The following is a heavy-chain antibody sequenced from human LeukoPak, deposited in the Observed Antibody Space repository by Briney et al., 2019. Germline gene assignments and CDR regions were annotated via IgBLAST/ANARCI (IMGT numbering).Heavy chain of an antibody. D-gene: IGHD2-21*01. CDR2: IRNKANSYST. V-gene: IGHV3-72*01. CDR1: GFTFSDHY. Sequence: GGSLRLSCATSGFTFSDHYMDWVRQAPGKGLGWVARIRNKANSYSTEYAASVKGRFTISRDDSRPSLYLQMNSLKTEDTAVYYCAASVVSSYHYNMDVWGQGTTVTVSS. J-gene: IGHJ6*02. CDR3: AASVVSSYHYNMDV.